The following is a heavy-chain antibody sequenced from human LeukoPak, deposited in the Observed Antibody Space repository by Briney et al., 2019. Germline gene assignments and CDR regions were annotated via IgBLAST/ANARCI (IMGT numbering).Heavy chain of an antibody. CDR3: AKVFRLGLYSSSYFDY. Sequence: GGSLRLSCAASGFTFSSYGMHWVRQAPGKGLEWVAVISYDGSNKYYADSVKGRFTISRDNSKNTLYLQMSSLRAEDTAVYYCAKVFRLGLYSSSYFDYWGQGTLVTVSS. J-gene: IGHJ4*02. V-gene: IGHV3-30*18. CDR1: GFTFSSYG. CDR2: ISYDGSNK. D-gene: IGHD6-13*01.